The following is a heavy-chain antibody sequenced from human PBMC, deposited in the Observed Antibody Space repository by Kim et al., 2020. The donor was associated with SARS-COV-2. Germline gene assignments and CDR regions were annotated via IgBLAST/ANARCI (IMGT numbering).Heavy chain of an antibody. CDR1: GYTFTSYG. V-gene: IGHV1-18*01. D-gene: IGHD3-10*01. CDR2: ISAYNGNT. CDR3: ARPYSNAMTTLLAFDI. J-gene: IGHJ3*02. Sequence: ASVKVSCKASGYTFTSYGISWVRQAPGQGLEWMGWISAYNGNTNYAQKLQGRVTMTTDTSTSTAYMELRSLRSDDTAVYYCARPYSNAMTTLLAFDIWGQGTMVTVSS.